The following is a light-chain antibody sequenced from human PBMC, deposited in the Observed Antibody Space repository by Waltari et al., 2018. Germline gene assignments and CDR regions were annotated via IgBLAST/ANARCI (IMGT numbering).Light chain of an antibody. CDR3: QQYNNWLPLT. CDR2: GAS. CDR1: QSVSSN. Sequence: EIVMTQSPATLSVSPGERATLSCRASQSVSSNLAWYQQKPGQAPRLLIYGASTRATGIPARFSGSGSGTEFTLTISSPQSEDFAVYYCQQYNNWLPLTFGGGTKVEIK. J-gene: IGKJ4*01. V-gene: IGKV3-15*01.